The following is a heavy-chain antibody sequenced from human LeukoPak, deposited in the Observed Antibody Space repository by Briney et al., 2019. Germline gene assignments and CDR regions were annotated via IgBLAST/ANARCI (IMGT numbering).Heavy chain of an antibody. Sequence: GGSLRLSCAASGFTFSSYAMSWVRQAPGKGLEWVSYISSSGSTIYYADSVKGRFTISRDNAKNSLYLQMNSLRAEDTAVYYCARVRLRSPDYWGQGTLVTVSS. V-gene: IGHV3-48*04. CDR2: ISSSGSTI. D-gene: IGHD2-21*02. CDR1: GFTFSSYA. J-gene: IGHJ4*02. CDR3: ARVRLRSPDY.